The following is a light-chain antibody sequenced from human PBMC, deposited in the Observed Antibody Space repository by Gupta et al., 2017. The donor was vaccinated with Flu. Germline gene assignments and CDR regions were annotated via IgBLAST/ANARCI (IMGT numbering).Light chain of an antibody. V-gene: IGLV2-8*01. Sequence: QSALTQPPSASGSPGQSVTIPCTGTISDIGGYNLVSWYQQYPGKVPKLMIYEVNKRPSGVPGRFSGSKSGNTASLTVSGLQAEDEADYYCSAYAGANNVYVFGTGTKVTVL. J-gene: IGLJ1*01. CDR2: EVN. CDR1: ISDIGGYNL. CDR3: SAYAGANNVYV.